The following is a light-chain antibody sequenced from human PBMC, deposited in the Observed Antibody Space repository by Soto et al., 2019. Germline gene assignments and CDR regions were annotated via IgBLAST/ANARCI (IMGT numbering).Light chain of an antibody. J-gene: IGKJ5*01. CDR1: QSVGSSY. V-gene: IGKV3-20*01. Sequence: EIVLTLSPGTLSLSPGERATLSCRASQSVGSSYLAWYQQKPGQAPRLLIYGASSRATGIPDRFSGSGSGTEFTLTISSLQSEDFAVYYCQQYHNWPITFGQGTRLEI. CDR2: GAS. CDR3: QQYHNWPIT.